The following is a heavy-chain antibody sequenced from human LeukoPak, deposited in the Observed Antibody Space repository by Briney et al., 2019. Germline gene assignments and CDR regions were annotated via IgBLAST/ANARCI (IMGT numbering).Heavy chain of an antibody. Sequence: GWSLRLSCAASGFTFSTYSMNWVRQAPGKGLEWVSYISSRSSYIYYADSVKGRFTISRDNAKNSLYLQMNSLRAEDTAVYYCARERAAAATDWFDPWGQGTLVTVSS. V-gene: IGHV3-21*01. D-gene: IGHD6-13*01. CDR1: GFTFSTYS. CDR2: ISSRSSYI. J-gene: IGHJ5*02. CDR3: ARERAAAATDWFDP.